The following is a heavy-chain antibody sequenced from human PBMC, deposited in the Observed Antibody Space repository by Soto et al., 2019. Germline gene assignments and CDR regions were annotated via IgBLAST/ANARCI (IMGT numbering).Heavy chain of an antibody. J-gene: IGHJ6*02. CDR3: ARLPIVVVPAANTYYYYYYGMDV. Sequence: GESLKISCKGSGYSFTSYWIGWVRQMPGKGLEWMGIIYPGDPDTRYSPSFQGQVTISADKSISTAYLQWSSLKASDTAMYYCARLPIVVVPAANTYYYYYYGMDVWGQGTTVTVSS. CDR1: GYSFTSYW. V-gene: IGHV5-51*01. D-gene: IGHD2-2*01. CDR2: IYPGDPDT.